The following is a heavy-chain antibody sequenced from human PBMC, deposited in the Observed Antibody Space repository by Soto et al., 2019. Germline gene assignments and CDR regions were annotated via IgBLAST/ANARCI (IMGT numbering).Heavy chain of an antibody. CDR1: GFIFSDYY. D-gene: IGHD7-27*01. CDR2: ISSSSIYI. CDR3: AREAFYRSPTAELDY. Sequence: QVQLVESGGGLVKPGGSLRLSCAASGFIFSDYYMSWIRQAPGKGLEWVSYISSSSIYINYADSVKGRFTISRENAKNSLYLQMSSLRAEDTAVYYCAREAFYRSPTAELDYWGQGTLVSVSS. J-gene: IGHJ4*02. V-gene: IGHV3-11*05.